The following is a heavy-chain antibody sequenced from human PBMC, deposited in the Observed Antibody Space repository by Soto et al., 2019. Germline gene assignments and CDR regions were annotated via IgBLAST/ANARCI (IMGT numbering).Heavy chain of an antibody. V-gene: IGHV3-23*01. CDR2: ISGSGGGA. D-gene: IGHD6-13*01. J-gene: IGHJ4*02. CDR1: GFTFSNYA. Sequence: EVQLLESGENLVQPGGSLRLSCAAAGFTFSNYAMNWVRQPPGKGLEWVSTISGSGGGADYADSVKGRFTISRDNSKNTLYLQMNSLRGEDTAVYYCAKEGASSWYFFDYWGQGTLVTVSS. CDR3: AKEGASSWYFFDY.